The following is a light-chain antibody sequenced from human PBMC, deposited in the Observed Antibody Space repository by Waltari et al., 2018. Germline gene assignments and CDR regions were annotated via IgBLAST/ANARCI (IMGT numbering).Light chain of an antibody. V-gene: IGLV2-8*01. CDR3: SSYAGSNNVV. CDR1: SSGVGGYNY. Sequence: QSALTQPPSASGSPGQSVTISCTGTSSGVGGYNYVPWYQQHPGKAPKLMIYEVSKRPSGVPDRFSGSKSGNTASLTVSGLQAEDEADYYCSSYAGSNNVVFGGGTKLTVL. CDR2: EVS. J-gene: IGLJ2*01.